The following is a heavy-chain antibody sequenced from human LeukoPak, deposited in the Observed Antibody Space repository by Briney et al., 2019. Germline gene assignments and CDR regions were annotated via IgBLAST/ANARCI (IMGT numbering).Heavy chain of an antibody. Sequence: GGSLRLFCAASGFTFSNAWMSWVRQAPGKGLEWVGRIKSKTDGGTTDYAAPVKGRFTISRDDSKNTLYLQMNSLKTEDTAVYYCTTLHRTTGSFDPWGQGTLVTVSS. J-gene: IGHJ5*02. CDR1: GFTFSNAW. V-gene: IGHV3-15*01. CDR2: IKSKTDGGTT. D-gene: IGHD1-14*01. CDR3: TTLHRTTGSFDP.